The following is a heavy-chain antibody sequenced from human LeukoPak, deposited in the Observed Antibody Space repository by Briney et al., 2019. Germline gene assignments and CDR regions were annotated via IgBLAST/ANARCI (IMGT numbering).Heavy chain of an antibody. J-gene: IGHJ4*02. Sequence: GGSLRLSCAASGFTFSSYWMRWVRQAPGKGLEWVANIKQDGSEKNYVDSVKGRFTISRDNAKNSLYLQMNGLRAEDTAVYYCAREDWFHFDYWGQGTLVTVSS. V-gene: IGHV3-7*03. CDR1: GFTFSSYW. CDR2: IKQDGSEK. CDR3: AREDWFHFDY. D-gene: IGHD3-10*01.